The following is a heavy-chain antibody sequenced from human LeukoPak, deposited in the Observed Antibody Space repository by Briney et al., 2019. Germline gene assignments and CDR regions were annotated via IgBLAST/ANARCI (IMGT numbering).Heavy chain of an antibody. V-gene: IGHV5-51*01. CDR2: IYPGDSDT. CDR1: GYSFTSYW. Sequence: GGSLKISGKGSGYSFTSYWIGWLRQTPGKGLEWMGIIYPGDSDTRYSPSFHGQVTVSADKATSTAYLQWSSRKASDTAMYYCERPRPRGYDFDYGGQGTLVIVSS. CDR3: ERPRPRGYDFDY. J-gene: IGHJ4*02. D-gene: IGHD1-1*01.